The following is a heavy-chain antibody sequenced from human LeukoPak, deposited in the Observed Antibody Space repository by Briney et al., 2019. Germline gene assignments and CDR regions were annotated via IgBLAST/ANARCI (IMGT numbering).Heavy chain of an antibody. Sequence: GASVRLSCAASGFTFSSYAMHWVRQAPGKGLEWVAVICADGNTKEYADSVKGRFTISRDNSKNTLYLQMNSLRVEDTAVYYCARWGQYCSSTSCYGNWFDPWGQGTLVTVSS. CDR3: ARWGQYCSSTSCYGNWFDP. V-gene: IGHV3-30*04. D-gene: IGHD2-2*01. J-gene: IGHJ5*02. CDR2: ICADGNTK. CDR1: GFTFSSYA.